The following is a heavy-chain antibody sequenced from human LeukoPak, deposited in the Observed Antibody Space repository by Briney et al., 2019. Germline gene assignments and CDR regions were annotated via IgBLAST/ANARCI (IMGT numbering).Heavy chain of an antibody. V-gene: IGHV4-39*01. J-gene: IGHJ4*02. Sequence: SETLSLTCTISNDFISSSSYYWGWIRRPPGKGLEWIGSIYYSGSTYYNPSLKSRVTISVDTSKNQFSLKVSSVTAADTAIYYCARRYCTDSSCLYFDHWGQGTLVTVSS. D-gene: IGHD2-8*02. CDR1: NDFISSSSYY. CDR2: IYYSGST. CDR3: ARRYCTDSSCLYFDH.